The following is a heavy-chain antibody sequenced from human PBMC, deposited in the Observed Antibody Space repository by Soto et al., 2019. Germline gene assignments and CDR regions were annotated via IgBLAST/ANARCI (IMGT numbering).Heavy chain of an antibody. CDR2: INAGNGNT. J-gene: IGHJ5*02. Sequence: ASVKVSCKASVYTFTSYAMHWVRQAPGQRLEWMGWINAGNGNTKYSQKFQGRVTITRDTSASTAYMELSSLRSEDTAVYYCARGHWCSSTSCYVEDSWFDPWGQGTLVTVSS. CDR3: ARGHWCSSTSCYVEDSWFDP. CDR1: VYTFTSYA. D-gene: IGHD2-2*01. V-gene: IGHV1-3*01.